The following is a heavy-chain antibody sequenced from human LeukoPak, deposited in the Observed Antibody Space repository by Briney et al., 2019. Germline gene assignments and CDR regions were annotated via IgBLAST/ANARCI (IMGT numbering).Heavy chain of an antibody. Sequence: SETLSLTCTVSGGSISSSNYYWGWIRQPPGKGLEWIATISHSGSTYYNPSLKSQVTISVDTSKNQFSLQLSSVTAADTAVYYCARGGLDYFDSWGQGTLVTVSS. J-gene: IGHJ4*02. CDR1: GGSISSSNYY. D-gene: IGHD6-19*01. CDR2: ISHSGST. V-gene: IGHV4-39*07. CDR3: ARGGLDYFDS.